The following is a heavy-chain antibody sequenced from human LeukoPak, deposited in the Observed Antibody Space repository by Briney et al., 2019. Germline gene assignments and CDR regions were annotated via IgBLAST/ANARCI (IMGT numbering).Heavy chain of an antibody. CDR3: ARSDGYGLVGI. CDR1: GGSISSSSYY. J-gene: IGHJ3*02. Sequence: SETLSLTCTVSGGSISSSSYYWGWIRQPPGKGLEWIGSIYSSGSTYYNPSLKSRVIIMIDTPKNHFSLTLSSVTTADTAVYYCARSDGYGLVGIWGQGTMVTVSS. D-gene: IGHD5-18*01. CDR2: IYSSGST. V-gene: IGHV4-39*07.